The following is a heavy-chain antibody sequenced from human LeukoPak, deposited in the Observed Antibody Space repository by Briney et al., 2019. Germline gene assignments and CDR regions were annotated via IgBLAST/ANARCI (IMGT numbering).Heavy chain of an antibody. CDR3: TTECRDSSGWYGAFDI. CDR1: GFTFSSYA. Sequence: PGGSLRLSCAASGFTFSSYAMSWVRQAPGKGLEWVSAISGSGGSTYYADSVKGRFTISRDNSKNTLYLQMISLRAEDTAVYYCTTECRDSSGWYGAFDIWGQGTMVTVSS. D-gene: IGHD6-19*01. CDR2: ISGSGGST. V-gene: IGHV3-23*01. J-gene: IGHJ3*02.